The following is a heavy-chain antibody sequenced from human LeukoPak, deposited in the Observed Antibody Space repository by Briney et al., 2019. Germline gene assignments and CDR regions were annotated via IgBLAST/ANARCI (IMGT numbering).Heavy chain of an antibody. J-gene: IGHJ6*02. D-gene: IGHD6-19*01. CDR1: GGSISSSSYY. CDR2: IYYSGST. Sequence: SETLSLTCTVSGGSISSSSYYWGWIRQPPGKGLEWIGSIYYSGSTYYNPSLKSRVTISVDTSKSQFSLKLSSVTAADTAVYYCGTLAVAGTYYYYYGMDVWGQGTTVTVSS. CDR3: GTLAVAGTYYYYYGMDV. V-gene: IGHV4-39*01.